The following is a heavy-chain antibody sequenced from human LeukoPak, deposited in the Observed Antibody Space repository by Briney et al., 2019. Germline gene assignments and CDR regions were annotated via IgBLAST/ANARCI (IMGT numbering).Heavy chain of an antibody. CDR3: ARGPNIAPFDY. V-gene: IGHV1-69*13. D-gene: IGHD6-13*01. CDR1: GGTFSSYA. Sequence: SVKVSCKASGGTFSSYAISWVRQAPEQGLEWMGGIIPIFGTANYAQKFQGRVTITADESTSTAYMELSSLRSGDTAVYYCARGPNIAPFDYWGQGTLVTVSS. J-gene: IGHJ4*02. CDR2: IIPIFGTA.